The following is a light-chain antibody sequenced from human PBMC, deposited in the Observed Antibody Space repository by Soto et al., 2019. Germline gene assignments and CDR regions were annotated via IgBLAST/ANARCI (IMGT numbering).Light chain of an antibody. CDR1: QSISSY. Sequence: DIQMTQSPSSLSASVGDRVTITCRASQSISSYLNWYQQKPGKAPKLLIYAASSLQSGVPSRFSGSGSGTDVTLTISSLQPEDFATYYCQQSYSTPGTFGHGTKVEIK. J-gene: IGKJ1*01. CDR2: AAS. V-gene: IGKV1-39*01. CDR3: QQSYSTPGT.